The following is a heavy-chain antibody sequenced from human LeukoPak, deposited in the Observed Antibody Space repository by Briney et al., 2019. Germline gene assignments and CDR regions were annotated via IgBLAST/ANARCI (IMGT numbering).Heavy chain of an antibody. Sequence: GGSLRLSCAASGFTFSNYWMHWVRQVPGKGLVWVSRINVDGSVKSYADSVKGRFTISRDNSKNTLYLQMNSLRAEDTAVYYCAKGIYSSGWSYFDYWGHGTLVTVSS. J-gene: IGHJ4*01. V-gene: IGHV3-74*01. D-gene: IGHD6-19*01. CDR1: GFTFSNYW. CDR2: INVDGSVK. CDR3: AKGIYSSGWSYFDY.